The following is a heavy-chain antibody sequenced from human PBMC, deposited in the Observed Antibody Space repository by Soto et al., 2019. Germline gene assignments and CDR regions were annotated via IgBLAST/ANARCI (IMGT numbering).Heavy chain of an antibody. D-gene: IGHD3-10*01. CDR1: GFTFSSYA. V-gene: IGHV3-23*01. CDR3: ARDVPRGYGSGRHYAFDI. CDR2: ISGSCSST. Sequence: QSLSCAASGFTFSSYAMSWVRQAPGKGLEWVSGISGSCSSTYYADSVKGRFSISRDNSKNTLYLQMNSLRAEDTAVYYCARDVPRGYGSGRHYAFDIWGQGTMVTV. J-gene: IGHJ3*02.